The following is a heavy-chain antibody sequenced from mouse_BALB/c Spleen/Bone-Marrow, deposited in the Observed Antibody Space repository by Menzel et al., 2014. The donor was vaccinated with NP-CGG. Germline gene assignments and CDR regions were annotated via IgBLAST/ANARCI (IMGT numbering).Heavy chain of an antibody. D-gene: IGHD1-1*01. CDR2: INPYNGDT. V-gene: IGHV1-20*02. J-gene: IGHJ3*01. CDR3: ARGYYDSSSWFAY. Sequence: VQLQQSGPELVKPGAPVKISCKASGYSFTGYFMNWVMQSHGKSLEWIGRINPYNGDTFYNQKFKGKATLTVDKSSSTAHMELRSLASEDSAVYYCARGYYDSSSWFAYWGQGTLVTVSA. CDR1: GYSFTGYF.